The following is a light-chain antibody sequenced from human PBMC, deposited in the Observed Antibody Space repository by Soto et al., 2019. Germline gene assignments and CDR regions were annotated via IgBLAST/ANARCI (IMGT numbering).Light chain of an antibody. CDR2: DVS. J-gene: IGLJ3*02. V-gene: IGLV2-14*01. CDR3: CSYTTSSTWV. CDR1: SSDVGGYDH. Sequence: QSVLTQPASVSGSPGHSITISCTGTSSDVGGYDHVSWYQQHPGKAPKFIIYDVSDRPSGVSDRFSGSKSGNTASLTISALQAEDEADYYCCSYTTSSTWVFGGGTKLTVL.